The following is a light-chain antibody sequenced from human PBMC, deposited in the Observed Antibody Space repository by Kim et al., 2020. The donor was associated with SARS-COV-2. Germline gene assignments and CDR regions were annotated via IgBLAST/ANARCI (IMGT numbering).Light chain of an antibody. Sequence: ASVGDRATITCRASQGISNYLVWFQQKPGKVPKRLIYTASSLQSGVPSRFGGSGSGTEFTLTISSLQPEDFATYYCLQHNSYPLAFGGGTKVDIK. J-gene: IGKJ4*01. CDR1: QGISNY. CDR3: LQHNSYPLA. V-gene: IGKV1-17*03. CDR2: TAS.